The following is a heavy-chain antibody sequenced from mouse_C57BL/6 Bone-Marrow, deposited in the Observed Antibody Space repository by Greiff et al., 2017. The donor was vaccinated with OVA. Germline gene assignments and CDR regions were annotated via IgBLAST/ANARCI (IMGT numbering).Heavy chain of an antibody. J-gene: IGHJ2*01. Sequence: VQLVESGAELVRPGASVTLSCKASGYTFTDYEMHWVKQTPVHGLEWIGAIDPETGGTAYNQKFKGKAILTADKSSSTAYMELRSLTSEDSAVYYCTRSYSNYGDFDYWGRGTTLTVSS. CDR3: TRSYSNYGDFDY. V-gene: IGHV1-15*01. CDR1: GYTFTDYE. D-gene: IGHD2-5*01. CDR2: IDPETGGT.